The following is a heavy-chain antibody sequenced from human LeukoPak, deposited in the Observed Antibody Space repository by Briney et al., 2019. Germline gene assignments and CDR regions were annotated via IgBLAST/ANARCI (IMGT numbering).Heavy chain of an antibody. V-gene: IGHV4-39*01. D-gene: IGHD3-22*01. CDR1: GDSISTSSYY. CDR3: ATSYYYDYRQIDY. Sequence: SETLSLTCTVSGDSISTSSYYWGWIRQPPGKGLEWLGSIYYSGSTLYNPSLKSRVTISVDTSKNQFSLHLYSVTAADTAVFYCATSYYYDYRQIDYWGQGTLVTVSS. J-gene: IGHJ4*02. CDR2: IYYSGST.